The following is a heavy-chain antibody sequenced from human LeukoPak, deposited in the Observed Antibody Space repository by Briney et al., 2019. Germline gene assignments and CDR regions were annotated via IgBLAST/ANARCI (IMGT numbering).Heavy chain of an antibody. CDR2: LYSGGST. Sequence: GGSLRLSCAASGFTSSTYAMSWVRQAPGKGLEWVSVLYSGGSTYYADSVKGRFTISRDNSKNTLYLQMNSLRAEDTAVYYCAKVSGAGDEDYFDYWGQGTLVTVSS. CDR1: GFTSSTYA. CDR3: AKVSGAGDEDYFDY. J-gene: IGHJ4*02. V-gene: IGHV3-23*03. D-gene: IGHD7-27*01.